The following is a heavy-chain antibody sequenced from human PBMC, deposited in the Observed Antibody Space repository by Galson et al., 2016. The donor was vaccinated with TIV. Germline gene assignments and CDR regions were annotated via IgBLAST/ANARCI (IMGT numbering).Heavy chain of an antibody. CDR2: INGDGSST. Sequence: SLRLSCAASGFTFSSYWMHWVRQPPGKGLVWVSGINGDGSSTKYADSVKGRFTISRDNAEDTVYLQMNSLRVEDTAVYLCAKIGSGWYEFDSCGQGTLVTVSS. CDR1: GFTFSSYW. J-gene: IGHJ4*02. D-gene: IGHD6-19*01. V-gene: IGHV3-74*01. CDR3: AKIGSGWYEFDS.